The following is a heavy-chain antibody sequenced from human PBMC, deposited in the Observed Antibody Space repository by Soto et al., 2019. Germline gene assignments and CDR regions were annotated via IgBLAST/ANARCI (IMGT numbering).Heavy chain of an antibody. CDR3: ARDQGVITFGGVIVWYYYYGMGV. V-gene: IGHV1-2*02. CDR2: INPNSGGT. J-gene: IGHJ6*02. CDR1: GYTFTGYY. Sequence: ASGKVSCKASGYTFTGYYMHWVRQAPGQGLEWMGWINPNSGGTNYAQKFQGRVTMTRDTSISTAYMELSRLRSDDTAVYYCARDQGVITFGGVIVWYYYYGMGVWGQGTTVTVSS. D-gene: IGHD3-16*02.